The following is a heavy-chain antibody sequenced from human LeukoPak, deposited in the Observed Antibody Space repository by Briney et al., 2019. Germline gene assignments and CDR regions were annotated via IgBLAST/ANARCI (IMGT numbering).Heavy chain of an antibody. Sequence: SETLSLTCAVYGGSFSGYYWSWIRQPPGKRLEWIREINHSGSTNYNPSLKSRVTISVDTSKNQFSLKLSSVTAADTAVYYCARTIWTTYYFDYWGRGTLVTVSS. D-gene: IGHD1-1*01. CDR3: ARTIWTTYYFDY. CDR2: INHSGST. CDR1: GGSFSGYY. J-gene: IGHJ4*02. V-gene: IGHV4-34*01.